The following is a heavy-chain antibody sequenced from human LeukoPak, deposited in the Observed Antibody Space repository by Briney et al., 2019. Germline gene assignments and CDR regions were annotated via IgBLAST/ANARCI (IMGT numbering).Heavy chain of an antibody. J-gene: IGHJ4*02. V-gene: IGHV3-74*01. CDR3: AKGGATVIDY. Sequence: PGGSLRLSCAASGFTFSNYWMHWVRQAPGKGLVWVSRINSDGSSTTSADSVKGRFTISRDNAKNTLYLQKNSLRAEDTAVYYCAKGGATVIDYWGQGTLVTVSS. D-gene: IGHD4-17*01. CDR2: INSDGSST. CDR1: GFTFSNYW.